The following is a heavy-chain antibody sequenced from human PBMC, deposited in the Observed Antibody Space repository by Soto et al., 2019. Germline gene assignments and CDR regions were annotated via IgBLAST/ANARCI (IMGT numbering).Heavy chain of an antibody. V-gene: IGHV1-46*01. Sequence: ASVKVSCKASGNSFTTYYMHWVRQAPGQGLEWMGIINPSGGRTTYAQKLQGRVTMTRDTSTSTFHMELSSLTSEDTAVYYCAGLYHYDSSGYYDYWGQGTLVTVSS. CDR2: INPSGGRT. CDR1: GNSFTTYY. CDR3: AGLYHYDSSGYYDY. D-gene: IGHD3-22*01. J-gene: IGHJ4*02.